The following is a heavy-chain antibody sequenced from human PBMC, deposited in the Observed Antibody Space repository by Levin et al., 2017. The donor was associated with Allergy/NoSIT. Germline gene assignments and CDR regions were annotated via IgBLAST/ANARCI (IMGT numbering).Heavy chain of an antibody. CDR1: GFTFSDYA. V-gene: IGHV3-23*01. CDR2: ISGSGASI. J-gene: IGHJ4*02. Sequence: QPGGSLRLSCAASGFTFSDYAMSWVRQAPGKGLEWVSSISGSGASIYYADSLKGRFTVSRDNSKDTLSLQMNSLGPEDTAVYYCAKDLGGSGWKPTNHYWGQGTLVTVSS. CDR3: AKDLGGSGWKPTNHY. D-gene: IGHD6-19*01.